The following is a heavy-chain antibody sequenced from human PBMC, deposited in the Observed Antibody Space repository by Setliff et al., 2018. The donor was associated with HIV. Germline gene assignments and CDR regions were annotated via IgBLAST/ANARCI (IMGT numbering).Heavy chain of an antibody. CDR3: LRDLARVIAH. V-gene: IGHV3-30*02. CDR1: GFIFSSHG. D-gene: IGHD2-21*01. CDR2: IRYDESDK. Sequence: GGSLRLSCAASGFIFSSHGMHWVRQAPGKGLEWVAFIRYDESDKQYADSVRGRVTISRDNSKNTLYLQMNSLRTEDTAVYYGLRDLARVIAHWGQGTLVTVSS. J-gene: IGHJ4*02.